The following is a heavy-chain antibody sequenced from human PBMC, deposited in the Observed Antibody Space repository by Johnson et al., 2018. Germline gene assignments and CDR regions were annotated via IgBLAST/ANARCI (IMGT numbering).Heavy chain of an antibody. CDR3: ARRRYYDSSGYYYEQFYFDY. CDR1: GFTFRDYA. V-gene: IGHV3-49*03. J-gene: IGHJ4*02. D-gene: IGHD3-22*01. CDR2: IRSKAYSGAT. Sequence: VQLVESGGGLEQPGRSLRLSCIASGFTFRDYAMSWFRQAPGKGLEWVGFIRSKAYSGATDYAASVRGRFTITRDDSKSIVYLQMNSLKNEDTAVYYRARRRYYDSSGYYYEQFYFDYGGQGTLVTISS.